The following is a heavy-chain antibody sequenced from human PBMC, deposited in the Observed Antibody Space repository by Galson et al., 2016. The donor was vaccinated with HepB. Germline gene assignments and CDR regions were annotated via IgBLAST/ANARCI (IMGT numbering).Heavy chain of an antibody. V-gene: IGHV3-23*01. CDR2: ISVSGGST. D-gene: IGHD3-22*01. CDR1: GFTFSSYA. CDR3: AKDRHLDYYDSSGYPTWFDY. Sequence: SLRLSCAASGFTFSSYAMSWVRQAPGKGLEWVSAISVSGGSTYYADSVKGRFTISRDNSKSTLYLKMNSLRAEDTAVYYCAKDRHLDYYDSSGYPTWFDYWGQGTLVTVSS. J-gene: IGHJ4*02.